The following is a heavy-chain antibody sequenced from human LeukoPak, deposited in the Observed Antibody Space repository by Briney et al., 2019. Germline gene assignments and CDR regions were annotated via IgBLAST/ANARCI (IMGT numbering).Heavy chain of an antibody. Sequence: GGSLRLSCAASGFTFSSYAMSWVRQAPGKGLEWVSAISGSGGSTYYADSVKGRFTISRDNSKNTLYLQMNSLRAEDTAVYYCAKGYDFWSGSNHYYMDVWGKGTTVTVSS. V-gene: IGHV3-23*01. CDR1: GFTFSSYA. J-gene: IGHJ6*03. CDR2: ISGSGGST. D-gene: IGHD3-3*01. CDR3: AKGYDFWSGSNHYYMDV.